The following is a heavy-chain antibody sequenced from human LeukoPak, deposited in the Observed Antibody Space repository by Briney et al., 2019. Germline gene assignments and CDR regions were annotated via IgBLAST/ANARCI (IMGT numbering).Heavy chain of an antibody. J-gene: IGHJ1*01. CDR3: ARLTDSSGWFAKYFQH. CDR1: GYTFIGYF. V-gene: IGHV1-2*02. Sequence: GASVKVSCKASGYTFIGYFMHWVRQAPGQGLEWMGWINPNSGGTNYAQKFQGRVTMTRDTSINTACMELSSLRSDDTAVYYCARLTDSSGWFAKYFQHWGQGTLVTVSS. CDR2: INPNSGGT. D-gene: IGHD6-19*01.